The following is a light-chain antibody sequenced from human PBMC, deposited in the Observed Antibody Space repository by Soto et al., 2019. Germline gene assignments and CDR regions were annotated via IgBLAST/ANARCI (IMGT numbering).Light chain of an antibody. V-gene: IGLV1-51*01. J-gene: IGLJ2*01. Sequence: QAVLTQPPSVSVAPGQKVTISCSGSSSNIGSNSVSWYQQLPGTAPKLLIYDNNKRPSGIPDRFSGSKSGTSATLGITGLQTGDEADYYCGTWDSSLSVVVIGGGTQLTVL. CDR3: GTWDSSLSVVV. CDR1: SSNIGSNS. CDR2: DNN.